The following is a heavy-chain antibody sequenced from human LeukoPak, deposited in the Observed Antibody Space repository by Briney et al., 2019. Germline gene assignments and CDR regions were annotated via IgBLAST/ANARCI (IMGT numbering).Heavy chain of an antibody. CDR3: AKDRSINIAVAGPFDY. J-gene: IGHJ4*02. CDR1: GFTFDDYA. CDR2: ISWNSGSI. Sequence: GRSLRLSCAASGFTFDDYAMHWVRQAPGKGLEWVSGISWNSGSIGYADSVKGRFTISRDNAKNSPYLQMNSLRAEDTALYYCAKDRSINIAVAGPFDYWGQGTLVTVSS. D-gene: IGHD6-19*01. V-gene: IGHV3-9*01.